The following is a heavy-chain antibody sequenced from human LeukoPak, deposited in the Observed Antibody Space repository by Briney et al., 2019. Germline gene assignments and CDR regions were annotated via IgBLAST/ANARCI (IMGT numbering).Heavy chain of an antibody. V-gene: IGHV3-30-3*01. J-gene: IGHJ6*03. CDR1: GFTFSSYA. CDR2: ISYDGSNK. D-gene: IGHD3-3*01. Sequence: GGSLRLSCAASGFTFSSYAMHWVRQAPGKGLEWVAVISYDGSNKYYADSVKGRFTISRDNSKNTLYLQMNSLRAEDTAVYYCAKDPTIFGVVTYYYYMDVWGKGTTVTVSS. CDR3: AKDPTIFGVVTYYYYMDV.